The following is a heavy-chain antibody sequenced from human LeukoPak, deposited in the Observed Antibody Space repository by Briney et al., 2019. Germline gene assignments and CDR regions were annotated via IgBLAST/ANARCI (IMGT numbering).Heavy chain of an antibody. Sequence: ASVKVSCKASGYTFTSYGISWVRQAPGQGLEWMGWISAYNGNTNYAQKLQGRVTMTTDTSTSTAYMELRSLRSDDTAVYYCARVVRLMWLVIDYFDCWGQGTLVTVSS. V-gene: IGHV1-18*01. CDR3: ARVVRLMWLVIDYFDC. J-gene: IGHJ4*02. D-gene: IGHD6-19*01. CDR1: GYTFTSYG. CDR2: ISAYNGNT.